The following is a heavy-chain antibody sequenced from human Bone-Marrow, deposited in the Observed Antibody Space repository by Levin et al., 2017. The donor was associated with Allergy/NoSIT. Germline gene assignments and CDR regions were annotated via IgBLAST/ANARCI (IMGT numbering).Heavy chain of an antibody. V-gene: IGHV3-7*01. CDR3: ARDYGA. CDR2: INEDGSGD. CDR1: GFTFSTSW. J-gene: IGHJ5*02. Sequence: GGSLRLSCATSGFTFSTSWMSWVRQSPEKGLEWVANINEDGSGDYYLGSVRGRFTISRDNAKSSLYLQMNGLRADDTAVYFGARDYGAWGQGTLVTVSS. D-gene: IGHD4-17*01.